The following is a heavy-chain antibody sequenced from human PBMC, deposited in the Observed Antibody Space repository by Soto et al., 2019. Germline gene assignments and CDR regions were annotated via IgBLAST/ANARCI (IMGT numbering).Heavy chain of an antibody. CDR1: GFTFSSYA. Sequence: GGSLRLSCAASGFTFSSYAMSWVRQAPGKGLEWVSAISGSGGSTYYADSVKGRFTISRDNSKNTLYLQMNSLRAEDTAVDYCAKGGRLGDSLDAFDIWGQGTMVTVSS. D-gene: IGHD6-13*01. CDR2: ISGSGGST. V-gene: IGHV3-23*01. J-gene: IGHJ3*02. CDR3: AKGGRLGDSLDAFDI.